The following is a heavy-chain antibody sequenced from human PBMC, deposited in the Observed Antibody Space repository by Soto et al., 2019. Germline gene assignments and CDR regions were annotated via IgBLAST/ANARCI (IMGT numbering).Heavy chain of an antibody. J-gene: IGHJ3*02. Sequence: SVKLSRKASGYTMTIYGVSWGIQTTGQGLEWMGWISAYNGNTNYAQKLQGRVTMTTDTSTSTAYMELRSLRSDDTAVYYCARRSGSGAFDIWGQGTMLTVSS. CDR2: ISAYNGNT. CDR3: ARRSGSGAFDI. CDR1: GYTMTIYG. D-gene: IGHD3-10*01. V-gene: IGHV1-18*01.